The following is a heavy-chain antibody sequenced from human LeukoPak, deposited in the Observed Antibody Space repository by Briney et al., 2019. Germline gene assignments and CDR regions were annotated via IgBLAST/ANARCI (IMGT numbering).Heavy chain of an antibody. V-gene: IGHV3-48*02. CDR2: ICSSSSTV. CDR3: ARDVRWLQFVFDH. Sequence: GGSLRLSRAASGFTFCDYSMIWVRQAPGGGREWVSYICSSSSTVYYADSVKGRYTISRDNAKNSLYLQMNSLRDEDTAVYHCARDVRWLQFVFDHWGQGIPVTGSS. CDR1: GFTFCDYS. J-gene: IGHJ4*01. D-gene: IGHD5-24*01.